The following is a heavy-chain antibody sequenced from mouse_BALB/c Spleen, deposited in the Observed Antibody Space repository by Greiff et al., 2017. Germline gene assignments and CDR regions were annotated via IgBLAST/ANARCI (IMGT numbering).Heavy chain of an antibody. CDR2: IHYSGST. J-gene: IGHJ1*01. CDR1: GYSITSGYS. CDR3: ARESSYYGSSWYFDV. V-gene: IGHV3-1*02. Sequence: EVQLVESGPDLVKPSQSLSLTCTVTGYSITSGYSWHWIRQFPGNKLEWMGYIHYSGSTNYNPSLKSRISITRDTSKNQFFLQLNSVPTEDTATYYCARESSYYGSSWYFDVWGAGTTVTVSS. D-gene: IGHD1-1*01.